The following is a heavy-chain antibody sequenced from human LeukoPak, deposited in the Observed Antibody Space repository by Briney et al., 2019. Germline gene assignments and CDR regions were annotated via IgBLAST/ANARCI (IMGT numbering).Heavy chain of an antibody. CDR1: GGTSSSYA. D-gene: IGHD2-15*01. J-gene: IGHJ5*02. CDR2: IIPIFGTA. CDR3: ATMLGYCSGGSCYFRNWFDP. V-gene: IGHV1-69*05. Sequence: SVKVSCKASGGTSSSYAISWVRQAPGQGLEWMGGIIPIFGTANYAQKFQGRVTITTDESTSTAYMELRSLRSDDTAVYYCATMLGYCSGGSCYFRNWFDPWGQGTLVTVSS.